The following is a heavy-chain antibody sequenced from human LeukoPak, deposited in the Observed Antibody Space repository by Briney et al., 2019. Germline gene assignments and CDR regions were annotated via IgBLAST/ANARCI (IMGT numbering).Heavy chain of an antibody. CDR2: IYCSGST. D-gene: IGHD3-10*01. Sequence: SETLSLTCTVSGGSISSYYWSWIRQPPGKGLEWIGYIYCSGSTNYNPSLKSRVTISVDTSKNQFSLKLSSVTAADTAVYYCARGALGYYGSGSYANWFDPWGQGTLVTVSS. J-gene: IGHJ5*02. CDR3: ARGALGYYGSGSYANWFDP. CDR1: GGSISSYY. V-gene: IGHV4-59*01.